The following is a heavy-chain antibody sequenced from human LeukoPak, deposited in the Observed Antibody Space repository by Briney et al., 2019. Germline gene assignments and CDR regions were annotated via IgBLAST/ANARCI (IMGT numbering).Heavy chain of an antibody. CDR1: GGSISSYY. D-gene: IGHD6-13*01. CDR3: ASSSWLRDANFDS. J-gene: IGHJ4*02. CDR2: IYYSGST. Sequence: SETLSLTCTVSGGSISSYYWSWIRQPPGKGLEWIGYIYYSGSTNYNPSLKSRVTISLHTSKNQFSLKVPSVTAADSAVYFCASSSWLRDANFDSWGQGTLVTVSS. V-gene: IGHV4-59*08.